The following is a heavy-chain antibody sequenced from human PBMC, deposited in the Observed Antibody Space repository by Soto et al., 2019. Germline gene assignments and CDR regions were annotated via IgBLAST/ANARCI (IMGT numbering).Heavy chain of an antibody. D-gene: IGHD4-4*01. J-gene: IGHJ4*02. Sequence: SETLSLTCAVSGGSIISGDYSWILIRQPPGKGLEWIGYIYHSGSTYYNPSLKSRVTISVDLSTNQFSLKLTSVTAADTAVYYCARGPDSTDNWGPGPLLTVAS. CDR1: GGSIISGDYS. CDR3: ARGPDSTDN. CDR2: IYHSGST. V-gene: IGHV4-30-2*01.